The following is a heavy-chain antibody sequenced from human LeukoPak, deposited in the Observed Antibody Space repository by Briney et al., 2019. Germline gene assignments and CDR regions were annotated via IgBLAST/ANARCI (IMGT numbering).Heavy chain of an antibody. J-gene: IGHJ4*02. CDR3: ATSGYYGSGSYYKAPTPVDY. CDR2: FDPEDGET. CDR1: GYTLTELS. Sequence: GASVKVSCKVSGYTLTELSMHWVRQAPGKGLEWMGGFDPEDGETIYAQKLQGRVTMTEDTSTDTAYMELSSLRSEDTAVYYCATSGYYGSGSYYKAPTPVDYWGQGTLVTVSS. V-gene: IGHV1-24*01. D-gene: IGHD3-10*01.